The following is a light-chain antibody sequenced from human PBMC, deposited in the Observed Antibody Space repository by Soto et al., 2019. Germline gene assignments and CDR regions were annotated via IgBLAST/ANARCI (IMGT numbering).Light chain of an antibody. V-gene: IGKV3-15*01. CDR1: QSVSSN. J-gene: IGKJ5*01. CDR3: QQYNNWPIT. CDR2: GAS. Sequence: EIVMTQSPATLSVSPGERATLSCRASQSVSSNLAWYQQKPGQAPRLLIYGASTRATGIPARFSGSGSGTEFXXXXSSXXXXXXXXXYCQQYNNWPITFGQGTRLEIK.